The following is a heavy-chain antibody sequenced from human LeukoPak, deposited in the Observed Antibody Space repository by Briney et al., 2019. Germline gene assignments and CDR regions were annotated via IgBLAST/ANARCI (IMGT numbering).Heavy chain of an antibody. Sequence: PSETLSLTCAVSGGSVSSGSYYWSWFRQPPGKGLEWIGYSYYTGDTYYNPSLKSRVTIALDTSTNQLPLTLNSVTAADTAVYYCARDPRLRWSSSYFDIWGRGAMVTVSS. CDR3: ARDPRLRWSSSYFDI. CDR1: GGSVSSGSYY. CDR2: SYYTGDT. D-gene: IGHD4-23*01. J-gene: IGHJ2*01. V-gene: IGHV4-61*01.